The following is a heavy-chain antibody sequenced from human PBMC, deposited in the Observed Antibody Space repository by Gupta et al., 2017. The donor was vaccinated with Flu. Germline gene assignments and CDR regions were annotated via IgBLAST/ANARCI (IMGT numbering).Heavy chain of an antibody. CDR3: ARDQVGRSSWFFDP. Sequence: SNYGIHWVRQAPGKGLEWVAVISDDGNNKYFADSVKGRFIISRDNFKNTVDLQMKSLRAEDTAVYYCARDQVGRSSWFFDPWGRGTLVTVSS. D-gene: IGHD6-6*01. V-gene: IGHV3-30*03. CDR1: SNYG. J-gene: IGHJ2*01. CDR2: ISDDGNNK.